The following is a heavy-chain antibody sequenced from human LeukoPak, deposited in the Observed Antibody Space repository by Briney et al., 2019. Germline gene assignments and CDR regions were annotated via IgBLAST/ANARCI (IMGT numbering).Heavy chain of an antibody. V-gene: IGHV3-9*01. CDR2: ISWNSGSI. J-gene: IGHJ3*02. D-gene: IGHD6-13*01. Sequence: GGSLRLSCAASGFTFDDYAMHWVRQAPGKGLEWASGISWNSGSIGYADSVKGRFTISRDNAKNSLYLQMNSLRAEDTALYYCAKAFRKQQLVIEAFDIWGQGTMVTVSS. CDR1: GFTFDDYA. CDR3: AKAFRKQQLVIEAFDI.